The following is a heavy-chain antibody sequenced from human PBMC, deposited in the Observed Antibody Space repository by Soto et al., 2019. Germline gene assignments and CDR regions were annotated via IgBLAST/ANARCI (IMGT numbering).Heavy chain of an antibody. J-gene: IGHJ4*02. D-gene: IGHD2-15*01. CDR1: GETFSSYA. Sequence: QVQLVQSGAEVKKPGSSVKVSCKASGETFSSYAFSWVRQAPGQGLEWMGGIIPIFGKPSYAQRFQGRVTITADKSPSTVYMELSRLKSEDTAVYYCARAGYCSGSSCYWFDYWGQGTLVTASS. CDR2: IIPIFGKP. V-gene: IGHV1-69*06. CDR3: ARAGYCSGSSCYWFDY.